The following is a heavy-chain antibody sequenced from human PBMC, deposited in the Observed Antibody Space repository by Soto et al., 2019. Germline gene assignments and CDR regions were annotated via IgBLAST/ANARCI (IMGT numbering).Heavy chain of an antibody. D-gene: IGHD5-12*01. CDR3: ARPYSGYDYRLDY. J-gene: IGHJ4*02. V-gene: IGHV3-66*04. CDR2: IYSGGST. CDR1: GFTVSSNY. Sequence: HPGGSLRLSCAASGFTVSSNYMSWVRQAPGKGLEWVSVIYSGGSTYYADSVKGRFTISRDNSKNTLYLQMNSLRAEDTAVYYCARPYSGYDYRLDYWGQGTLVTVSS.